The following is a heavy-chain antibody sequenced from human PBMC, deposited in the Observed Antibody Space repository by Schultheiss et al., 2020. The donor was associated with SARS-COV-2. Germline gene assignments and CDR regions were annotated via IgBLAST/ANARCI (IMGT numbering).Heavy chain of an antibody. D-gene: IGHD3-22*01. CDR1: GFTLRSYW. Sequence: GGSLRLSCAASGFTLRSYWMSWVRQAPGKGLEWVSAISGSGGSTYYADSVKGRFTISRDNSKNTLYLQMNSLRAEDTAVYYCAKVRGTYYYDSSGYYYNAFDIWGQGTMVTVSS. CDR3: AKVRGTYYYDSSGYYYNAFDI. CDR2: ISGSGGST. V-gene: IGHV3-23*01. J-gene: IGHJ3*02.